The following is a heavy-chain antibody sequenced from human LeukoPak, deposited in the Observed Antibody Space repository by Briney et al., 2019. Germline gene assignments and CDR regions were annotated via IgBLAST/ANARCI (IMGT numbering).Heavy chain of an antibody. Sequence: ASVKVSCKASGYTFTSYYMHWVRQAPGQGLEWMGIINPSGGSTSYAQKFQGRVTMTRDMSTSTVYMELSSLRSEDTAVYYCARELPYVGGRDGYSYGQTHNWFDPWGQGTLVTVSS. V-gene: IGHV1-46*01. CDR1: GYTFTSYY. CDR3: ARELPYVGGRDGYSYGQTHNWFDP. CDR2: INPSGGST. D-gene: IGHD5-18*01. J-gene: IGHJ5*02.